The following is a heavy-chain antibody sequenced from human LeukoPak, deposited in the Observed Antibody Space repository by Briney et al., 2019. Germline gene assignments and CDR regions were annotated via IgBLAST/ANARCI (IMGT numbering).Heavy chain of an antibody. CDR2: ITYRGSG. CDR3: GVYGGDWRFDF. D-gene: IGHD2-21*02. V-gene: IGHV4-34*01. CDR1: NGFDSYY. J-gene: IGHJ4*02. Sequence: PLETLSLTCAVYNGFDSYYMTIVRQPPGKGLEWVGEITYRGSGNYNPSLKGRATISINVSQRQFSLSLRSVTAADTAAYYCGVYGGDWRFDFWGQGTPITVSS.